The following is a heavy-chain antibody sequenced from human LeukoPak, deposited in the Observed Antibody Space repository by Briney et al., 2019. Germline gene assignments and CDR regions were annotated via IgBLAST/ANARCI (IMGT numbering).Heavy chain of an antibody. CDR2: IKEDETAK. CDR1: GFIFSSYW. D-gene: IGHD6-13*01. V-gene: IGHV3-7*01. J-gene: IGHJ3*02. Sequence: GGSLRLSCAASGFIFSSYWMAWVRQAPGKGLEWVANIKEDETAKYYVDSVRGRFTSSRDNAKNSFYLQMNSLRAEDTAVYYCARALEAGIFDIWGQGTLVTVSS. CDR3: ARALEAGIFDI.